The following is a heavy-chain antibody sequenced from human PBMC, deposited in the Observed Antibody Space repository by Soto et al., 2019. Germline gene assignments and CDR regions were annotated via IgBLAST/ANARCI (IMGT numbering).Heavy chain of an antibody. CDR3: ARGEGYCTNGVCRTFDY. D-gene: IGHD2-8*01. CDR2: INHSGNA. J-gene: IGHJ4*02. Sequence: QVQLQQWGAGLLKPSESLSLSCAVYGGSFSDYYWSWIRQPPGKGLEWMGEINHSGNANYNPSLKSRVTVSEDTSKNQFSLNLTSVTAADTAVYYCARGEGYCTNGVCRTFDYWGQGTLVTVSS. CDR1: GGSFSDYY. V-gene: IGHV4-34*02.